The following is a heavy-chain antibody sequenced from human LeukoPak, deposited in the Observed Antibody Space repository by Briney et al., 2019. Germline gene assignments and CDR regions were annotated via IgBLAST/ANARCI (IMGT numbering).Heavy chain of an antibody. CDR1: GFTFRRYA. Sequence: GGSLRLSCAASGFTFRRYAMSWVRQAPGKGVEWVSASSGSGGSTYYVDSVKGRFTISRDNAKSSLYLQMNSLRAEDTAVYYCVRGGYRGFDYEYWGQGTLVTVSS. D-gene: IGHD5-12*01. CDR3: VRGGYRGFDYEY. CDR2: SSGSGGST. J-gene: IGHJ4*02. V-gene: IGHV3-23*01.